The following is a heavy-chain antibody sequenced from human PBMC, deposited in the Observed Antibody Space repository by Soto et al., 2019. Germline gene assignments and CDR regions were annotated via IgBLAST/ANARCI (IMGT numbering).Heavy chain of an antibody. V-gene: IGHV4-30-4*01. CDR2: IYYSGST. D-gene: IGHD3-10*01. CDR3: AREIDMVRGVIFDY. CDR1: GGSISSGDYY. Sequence: SETLSLTCTVSGGSISSGDYYWSWIRQPPGKGLEWIGYIYYSGSTYYNPSLKSRVTISVDTSKNQFSLKLSSVTAADTAVYYCAREIDMVRGVIFDYWGQGTLVTVSS. J-gene: IGHJ4*02.